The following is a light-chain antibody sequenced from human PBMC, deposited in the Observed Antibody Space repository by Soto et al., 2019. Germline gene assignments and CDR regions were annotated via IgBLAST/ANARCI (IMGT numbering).Light chain of an antibody. V-gene: IGLV4-69*01. CDR3: QTWGTGFQA. J-gene: IGLJ3*02. CDR1: SGHTMYG. Sequence: QLVLTQSPSASASLGASVKLTCTLTSGHTMYGIAWHQQQPEKGPRFLMKVNSDGSHTKGDGIPDRFSGSSSGAERYLTISSLQSEDEADYYCQTWGTGFQAFGGGTQLTVL. CDR2: VNSDGSH.